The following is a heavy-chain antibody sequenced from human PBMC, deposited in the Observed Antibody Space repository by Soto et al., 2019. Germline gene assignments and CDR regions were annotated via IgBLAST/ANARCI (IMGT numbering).Heavy chain of an antibody. CDR1: GYTFTSYG. J-gene: IGHJ4*02. Sequence: QVQLVQSGAEVKKPGASVKVSCKASGYTFTSYGISWVRQAPGQGLEYLGWIDPNNGNTNYAQQLQSRVTMTTDTSTSIAYMELRGLISDDTAVYYCARTINVVVTATPFDYWGQGTLVTVSS. D-gene: IGHD2-21*02. CDR2: IDPNNGNT. V-gene: IGHV1-18*01. CDR3: ARTINVVVTATPFDY.